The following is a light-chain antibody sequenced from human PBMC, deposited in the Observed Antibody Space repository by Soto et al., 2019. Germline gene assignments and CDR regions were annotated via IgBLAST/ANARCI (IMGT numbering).Light chain of an antibody. J-gene: IGKJ1*01. CDR1: QSIDFF. V-gene: IGKV1-39*01. Sequence: DIHMTQSPSSLSASVGDRVTITCRASQSIDFFLNWYQQKPGKAPNLLIYAASSLHSGVPSRFSGGGSGTDFTLTISSLQPEDSATYYCQQSFDGPRTFGQGNKVEIK. CDR2: AAS. CDR3: QQSFDGPRT.